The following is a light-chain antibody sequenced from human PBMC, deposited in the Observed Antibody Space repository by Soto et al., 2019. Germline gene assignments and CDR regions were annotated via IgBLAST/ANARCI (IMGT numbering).Light chain of an antibody. CDR1: RTVDGNY. CDR3: QQYGKSAMFT. J-gene: IGKJ2*01. Sequence: EVVLTQSPGTLSLSPGERATLSCRASRTVDGNYLAWYHQKPGQAPRLLIHSASTRAPGIPDRFSASGAGTDFTLTISRLEPEDSAVYYCQQYGKSAMFTFGQGTKLEIK. CDR2: SAS. V-gene: IGKV3-20*01.